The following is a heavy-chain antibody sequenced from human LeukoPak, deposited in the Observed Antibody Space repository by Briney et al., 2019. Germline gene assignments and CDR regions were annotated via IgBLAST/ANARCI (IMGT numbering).Heavy chain of an antibody. J-gene: IGHJ4*02. CDR2: INHSGST. V-gene: IGHV4-34*01. CDR3: ALAPAGNFDY. CDR1: GGSFSGYY. D-gene: IGHD6-19*01. Sequence: SETLSLTCAVYGGSFSGYYWSWIRQPPGKGLEWIGEINHSGSTNYNPSLKSRVTISVDTSKNQFSLKLSSVTAADTAVYYCALAPAGNFDYWGQGTLVTVSS.